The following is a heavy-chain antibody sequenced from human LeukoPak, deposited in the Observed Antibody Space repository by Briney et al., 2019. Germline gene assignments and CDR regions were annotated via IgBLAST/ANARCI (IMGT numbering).Heavy chain of an antibody. CDR3: AKDPDGSGTLGPFDY. CDR2: ISYDGSNK. D-gene: IGHD3-10*01. Sequence: GGSLRLSCAASGFTFSSYGMHWVRHAPGKGLEWVAVISYDGSNKYYADSVKGRFTISRDNSKNTLYLQMNSLRAEDTAVYYCAKDPDGSGTLGPFDYWGQGTLVTFSS. J-gene: IGHJ4*02. CDR1: GFTFSSYG. V-gene: IGHV3-30*18.